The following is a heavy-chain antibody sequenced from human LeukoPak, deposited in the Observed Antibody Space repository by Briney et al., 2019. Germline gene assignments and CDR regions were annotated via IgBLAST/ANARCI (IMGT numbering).Heavy chain of an antibody. CDR3: ARDYKYAFDN. D-gene: IGHD5-24*01. CDR1: GFTFSDYS. V-gene: IGHV3-48*01. Sequence: PGGSLRLSCAASGFTFSDYSMNWVRQAPGKGLEWISYIGIDSGNTNCADSVKGRFTISGDKAKNSLYLQMNSLRVGDTAVYYCARDYKYAFDNWGQGTLVTVSS. CDR2: IGIDSGNT. J-gene: IGHJ4*02.